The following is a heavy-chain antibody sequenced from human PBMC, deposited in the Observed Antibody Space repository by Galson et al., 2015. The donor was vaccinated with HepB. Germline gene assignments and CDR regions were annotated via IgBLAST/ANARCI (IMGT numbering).Heavy chain of an antibody. CDR3: ARAEEEYQLLLRVRYYYYMDV. J-gene: IGHJ6*03. Sequence: SLRLSCAASGFTFSNYWMTWVRQAPGKGLEWVANIKQDGSEKYYVDSVKGRFTISRDNAKNSLYLQMNSLRADDTAVYYCARAEEEYQLLLRVRYYYYMDVWGQGTLVTVSS. CDR2: IKQDGSEK. D-gene: IGHD2-2*01. V-gene: IGHV3-7*01. CDR1: GFTFSNYW.